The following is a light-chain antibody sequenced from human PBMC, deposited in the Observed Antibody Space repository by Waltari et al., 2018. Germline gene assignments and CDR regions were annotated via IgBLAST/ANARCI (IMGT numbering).Light chain of an antibody. CDR3: SSFTSKNTWI. CDR2: PLT. V-gene: IGLV2-14*01. CDR1: ISDVGKFNF. Sequence: QSALTQPASVAGSPGQSTTISCTGTISDVGKFNFVSLYQHHPGKAPKLFLYPLTIRPSGISNRFSGAKSGTTASLTISGLQDEDEADYYCSSFTSKNTWIFGGGTKVTVL. J-gene: IGLJ2*01.